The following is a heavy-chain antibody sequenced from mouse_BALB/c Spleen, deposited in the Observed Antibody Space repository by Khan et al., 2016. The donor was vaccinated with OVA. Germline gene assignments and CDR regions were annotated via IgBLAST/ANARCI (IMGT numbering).Heavy chain of an antibody. Sequence: QVQLKQSGPELVKPGASVKMSCKASGYTFTDYVMNWVRQRNGQGLEWIGQIYPGGDTTYYNEKFKGKATLTADRSSSTAYMQLSNLTSVYSAVYFCARAGWDVFAYWGQGTLVTVSA. CDR3: ARAGWDVFAY. CDR1: GYTFTDYV. D-gene: IGHD4-1*01. CDR2: IYPGGDTT. J-gene: IGHJ3*01. V-gene: IGHV1-77*01.